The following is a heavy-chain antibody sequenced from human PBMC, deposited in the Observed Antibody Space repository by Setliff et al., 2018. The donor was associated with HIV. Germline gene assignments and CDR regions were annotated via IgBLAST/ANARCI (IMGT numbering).Heavy chain of an antibody. CDR3: AKGGYGGAYYVAGY. V-gene: IGHV3-53*01. CDR1: GFRVTDTY. D-gene: IGHD5-18*01. CDR2: IYKAGKT. J-gene: IGHJ4*02. Sequence: GGSLRLSCEASGFRVTDTYMAWVRQAPGKGLEWVTLIYKAGKTYYADFVKGRFTIARDDTKNTVSLQMTNLEPGDTAMYYCAKGGYGGAYYVAGYWGKGTKVTVS.